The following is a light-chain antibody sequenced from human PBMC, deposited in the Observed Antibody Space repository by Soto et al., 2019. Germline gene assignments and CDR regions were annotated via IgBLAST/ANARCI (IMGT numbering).Light chain of an antibody. J-gene: IGKJ3*01. CDR1: QSISSW. CDR3: QQYNSYLFT. CDR2: DAS. Sequence: DIQMTQSPSTLSSSVGDRVTITCRASQSISSWLAWYQQKPGKVPKLLIYDASSLESGVPSRFSGSGSGTEFTLTISSLQPDDFATYYCQQYNSYLFTFGPGTKVDI. V-gene: IGKV1-5*01.